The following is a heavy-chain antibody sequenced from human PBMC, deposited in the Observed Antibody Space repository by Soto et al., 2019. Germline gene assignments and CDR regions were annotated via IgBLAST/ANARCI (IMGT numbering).Heavy chain of an antibody. J-gene: IGHJ4*02. Sequence: QVQLVQSGAEVKKPGSSVRVSCKASGGTFSSYTISWVRQAPGQGLEWMGRIIPFLGIANYAQRFQGRVTITADKSTSTAYMELSSLRSEDTAVYYCARGEEGSGWFTYVFDYWGQGALVTVSS. D-gene: IGHD6-19*01. V-gene: IGHV1-69*02. CDR2: IIPFLGIA. CDR1: GGTFSSYT. CDR3: ARGEEGSGWFTYVFDY.